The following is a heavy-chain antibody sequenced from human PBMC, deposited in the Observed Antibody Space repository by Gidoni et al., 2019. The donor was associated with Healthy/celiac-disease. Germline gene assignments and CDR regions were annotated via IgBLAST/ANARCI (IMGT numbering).Heavy chain of an antibody. J-gene: IGHJ5*02. D-gene: IGHD2-15*01. CDR2: INPNSGGT. Sequence: QVQLVQTGAEVKKPGASVKVSCKASGYTFTGYYMPWVRQAPGQGLEWMGWINPNSGGTNYAQKFQGRVTMTRDTSISTAYMELSRLRSDDTAVYYCARVRYCSGGSCYSRWVWFDPWGQGTLVTVSS. CDR3: ARVRYCSGGSCYSRWVWFDP. V-gene: IGHV1-2*02. CDR1: GYTFTGYY.